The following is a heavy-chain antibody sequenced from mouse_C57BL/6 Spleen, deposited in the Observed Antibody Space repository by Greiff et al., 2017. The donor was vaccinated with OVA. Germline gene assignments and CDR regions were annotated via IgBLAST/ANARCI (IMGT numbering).Heavy chain of an antibody. Sequence: VHVKQSGPVLVKPGASVKMSCKASGYTFTDYYMNWVKQSHGKSLEWIGVINPYNGGTSYNQKFKGKATLTVDKSSSTAYMELNSLPSEDSAVYYCARENYEAWFAYWGQGTLVTVSA. V-gene: IGHV1-19*01. CDR2: INPYNGGT. D-gene: IGHD1-1*01. CDR1: GYTFTDYY. CDR3: ARENYEAWFAY. J-gene: IGHJ3*01.